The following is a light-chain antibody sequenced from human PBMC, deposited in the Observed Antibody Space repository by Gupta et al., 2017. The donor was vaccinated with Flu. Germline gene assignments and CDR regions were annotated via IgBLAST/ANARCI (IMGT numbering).Light chain of an antibody. CDR3: LLFYAGDWV. CDR2: KTN. J-gene: IGLJ3*02. CDR1: TGPVTSAYY. V-gene: IGLV7-43*01. Sequence: QTVVTQEPSLTVSPTGTVTLTCASNTGPVTSAYYANWFQQKPGQAPRALIYKTNNKHSWTPARFSGSLLGGKAVLKLSAVEPEDEADYHCLLFYAGDWVFGGGTKLTVL.